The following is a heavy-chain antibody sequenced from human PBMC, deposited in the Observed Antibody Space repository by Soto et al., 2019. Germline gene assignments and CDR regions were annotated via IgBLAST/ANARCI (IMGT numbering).Heavy chain of an antibody. J-gene: IGHJ4*02. CDR1: GGSISSGDYY. Sequence: QVQLQESGPGLVKPSQTLSLTCTVSGGSISSGDYYWSWIRQPPGKGLEWVGYIYYSGSTYYNPSLESRVTISVDTSKNQFSLKLSSVTAADTAVYYCAREEKRTVVMYYWGQGTLVTVSS. D-gene: IGHD2-15*01. CDR3: AREEKRTVVMYY. V-gene: IGHV4-30-4*01. CDR2: IYYSGST.